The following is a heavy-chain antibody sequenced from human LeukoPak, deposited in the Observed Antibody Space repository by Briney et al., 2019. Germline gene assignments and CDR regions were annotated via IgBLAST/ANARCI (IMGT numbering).Heavy chain of an antibody. J-gene: IGHJ4*02. V-gene: IGHV3-21*01. CDR1: GFTFSSYS. CDR3: ARDGGYSYGYPLDY. CDR2: ISSSSSYI. D-gene: IGHD5-18*01. Sequence: GGSLRLSCAASGFTFSSYSMNWVRQAPGKGLEWVSSISSSSSYIYYADSVKGRFTISRDNAKNSLYLQMNSLRGEDTAVYYCARDGGYSYGYPLDYWGQGTLVTVSS.